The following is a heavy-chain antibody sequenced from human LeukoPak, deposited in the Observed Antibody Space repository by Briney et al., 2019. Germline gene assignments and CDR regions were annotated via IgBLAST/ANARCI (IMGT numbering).Heavy chain of an antibody. V-gene: IGHV3-43D*03. CDR3: AKDFGDAVYAPWYAFDI. D-gene: IGHD2-8*01. CDR2: ITWDGDNI. CDR1: GFTFDDYA. Sequence: GGSLRLSCAASGFTFDDYAMHWVRQAPGKGLEWVSLITWDGDNIYYADSVKGRFTISRDNSKNSLYLQMNSLRAEDTALYYCAKDFGDAVYAPWYAFDIWGQGTMVTVSS. J-gene: IGHJ3*02.